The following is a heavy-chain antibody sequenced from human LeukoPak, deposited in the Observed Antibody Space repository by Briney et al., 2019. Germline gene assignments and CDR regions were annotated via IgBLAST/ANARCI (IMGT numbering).Heavy chain of an antibody. CDR2: IHYSGST. CDR3: ARTKYSSSWYPGYYYYYMDV. CDR1: GGSISSSAYH. D-gene: IGHD6-13*01. Sequence: SETLSLTCTVSGGSISSSAYHWGWIRQPPGKGLEWIGSIHYSGSTYYNPSLKSRVTISVRTSKNQFSLKLSSVTAADTAVYYCARTKYSSSWYPGYYYYYMDVWGKGTTVTVSS. J-gene: IGHJ6*03. V-gene: IGHV4-39*01.